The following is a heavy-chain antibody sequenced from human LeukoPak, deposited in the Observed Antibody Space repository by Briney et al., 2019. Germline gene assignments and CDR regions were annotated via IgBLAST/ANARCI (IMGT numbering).Heavy chain of an antibody. V-gene: IGHV1-69*05. J-gene: IGHJ3*02. CDR3: ASDRIGAFDI. CDR2: IIPIFGTA. Sequence: SVKVSCKASGGTFSSYAISWVRQAPGQGLEWMGGIIPIFGTANYAQKFQGRVTMTRDTSTSTVYMELSSLRSEDTAVYYCASDRIGAFDIWGQGTMVTVSS. D-gene: IGHD1-14*01. CDR1: GGTFSSYA.